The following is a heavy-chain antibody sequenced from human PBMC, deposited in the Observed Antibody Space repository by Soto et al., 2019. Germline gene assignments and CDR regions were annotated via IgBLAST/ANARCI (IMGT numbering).Heavy chain of an antibody. V-gene: IGHV3-21*01. Sequence: EVQLVESGGGLVKPGGSLRLSCAASGFTFSSYSMNWVRQAPGKGLEWVSSISSSSSYIYYADSVKGRFTISRDNAKNSLYLQMNILRAEDTAVYYCARGTGTTYYYYYCMDVWGKGTTVTVSS. D-gene: IGHD1-7*01. CDR3: ARGTGTTYYYYYCMDV. J-gene: IGHJ6*03. CDR2: ISSSSSYI. CDR1: GFTFSSYS.